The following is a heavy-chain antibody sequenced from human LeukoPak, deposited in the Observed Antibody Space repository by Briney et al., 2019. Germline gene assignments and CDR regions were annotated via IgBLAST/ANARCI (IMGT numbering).Heavy chain of an antibody. D-gene: IGHD2-2*01. Sequence: ASVKVSCKASGYTFTNVDINWVRQASGQGLEWMGWISAYNGNTNYAQKLQGRVTMTTDTSTSTAYMELRSLRSDDTAVYYCARDRLGYCSSTSCPGDPWGQGTLVTVSS. CDR1: GYTFTNVD. J-gene: IGHJ5*02. CDR2: ISAYNGNT. CDR3: ARDRLGYCSSTSCPGDP. V-gene: IGHV1-18*01.